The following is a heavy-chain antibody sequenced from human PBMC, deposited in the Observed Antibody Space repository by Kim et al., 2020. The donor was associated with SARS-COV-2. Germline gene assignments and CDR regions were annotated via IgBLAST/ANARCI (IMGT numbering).Heavy chain of an antibody. CDR1: GDSVSSNSAA. Sequence: SQTLSLTCAISGDSVSSNSAAWNWIRQSPSRGLEWLGRTYYRSKWYNDYAVSVKSRITINPDTSKNQFSLQLNSVTPEDTAVYYCARDRGYVGQQLVPDWFDPWGQGTLVTVSS. CDR3: ARDRGYVGQQLVPDWFDP. D-gene: IGHD6-13*01. V-gene: IGHV6-1*01. CDR2: TYYRSKWYN. J-gene: IGHJ5*02.